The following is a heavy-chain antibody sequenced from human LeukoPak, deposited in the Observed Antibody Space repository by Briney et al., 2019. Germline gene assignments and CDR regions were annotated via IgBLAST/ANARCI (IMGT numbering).Heavy chain of an antibody. CDR2: IEGTGGGT. CDR1: GFTFNNYA. D-gene: IGHD3-22*01. CDR3: AKRGVVIRVILVGFHKEAYYFDS. V-gene: IGHV3-23*01. Sequence: GGSLRLSCTASGFTFNNYAMSWVRQAPGKGLEWVSTIEGTGGGTHYADSVKGRFTISRDNPKNTLYLQMNSLRAEDTAVYFCAKRGVVIRVILVGFHKEAYYFDSWGQGALVTVSS. J-gene: IGHJ4*02.